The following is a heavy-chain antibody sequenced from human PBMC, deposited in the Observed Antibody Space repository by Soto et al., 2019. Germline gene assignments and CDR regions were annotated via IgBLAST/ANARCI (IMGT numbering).Heavy chain of an antibody. CDR1: GYTFTGYY. J-gene: IGHJ6*02. V-gene: IGHV1-2*02. CDR3: ARGFRYCSGGSCYYYYYGMDV. CDR2: INPNSGGT. D-gene: IGHD2-15*01. Sequence: ASVKVSCKASGYTFTGYYMHWVRQAPGQGLEWMGWINPNSGGTNYAQKFQGRVTMTRDTSISTAYMELSRLRSDDTAVYYCARGFRYCSGGSCYYYYYGMDVWGQGTTVTVS.